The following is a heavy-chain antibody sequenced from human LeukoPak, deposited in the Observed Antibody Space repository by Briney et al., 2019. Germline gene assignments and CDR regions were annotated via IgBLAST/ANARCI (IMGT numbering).Heavy chain of an antibody. CDR2: IYYSGST. D-gene: IGHD3-10*01. Sequence: SETLSLTCTVSGVSISSYYWSWIRQPPGKGLEWIGYIYYSGSTNYNPSLKSRVTISVDTSKNQFSLKLSSVTAADTAVYYCARDLMGYYGSGSYSGTVGWFDPWGQGTLVTVSS. CDR3: ARDLMGYYGSGSYSGTVGWFDP. V-gene: IGHV4-59*01. CDR1: GVSISSYY. J-gene: IGHJ5*02.